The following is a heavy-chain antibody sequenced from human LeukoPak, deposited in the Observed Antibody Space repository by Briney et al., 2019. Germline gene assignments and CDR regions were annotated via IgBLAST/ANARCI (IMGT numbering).Heavy chain of an antibody. D-gene: IGHD4-17*01. CDR1: GGSISSSSYY. V-gene: IGHV4-39*01. CDR3: ARNRDYGDYVLDY. CDR2: MYYRGST. Sequence: PSETLSLTCTVSGGSISSSSYYWGWIRQSPGKGLEWIGSMYYRGSTYYNPSLKSRVTLSVDTPKNQFSLKLSSVTAADTAVYYCARNRDYGDYVLDYWGQGTLVTVSS. J-gene: IGHJ4*02.